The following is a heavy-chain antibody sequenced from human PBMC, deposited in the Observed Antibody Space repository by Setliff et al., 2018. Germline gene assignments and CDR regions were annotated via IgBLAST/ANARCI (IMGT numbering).Heavy chain of an antibody. CDR3: FGAGTCSY. D-gene: IGHD3-10*01. J-gene: IGHJ4*02. CDR1: GFTYNNYW. Sequence: PGGSLRLSCGASGFTYNNYWVSWVRQAPGKGLEWLASINPHGSEKYYADSVKGRFTISRDNAENSLSLQMNNLRIEDTAVYYCFGAGTCSYWGQGTLVTVSS. CDR2: INPHGSEK. V-gene: IGHV3-7*01.